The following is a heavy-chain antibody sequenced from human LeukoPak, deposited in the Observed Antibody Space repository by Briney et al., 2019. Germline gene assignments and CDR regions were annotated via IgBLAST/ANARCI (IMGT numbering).Heavy chain of an antibody. CDR1: GASVRSGSYY. V-gene: IGHV4-61*02. CDR3: ARHRVEDGYYDSSGYYPPEGFDY. CDR2: IYTSGGT. D-gene: IGHD3-22*01. Sequence: SETLSLTCSVSGASVRSGSYYWIWIRQPAGKGLEWIGRIYTSGGTNYNPSLKSRVTISVDTSKNQFSLKLSSVTAADTAVYYCARHRVEDGYYDSSGYYPPEGFDYWGQGTLVTVSS. J-gene: IGHJ4*02.